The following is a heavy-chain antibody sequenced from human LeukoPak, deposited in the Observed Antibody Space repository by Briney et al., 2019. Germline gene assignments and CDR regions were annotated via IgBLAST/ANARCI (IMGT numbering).Heavy chain of an antibody. CDR1: GFTFSSCN. D-gene: IGHD1-26*01. V-gene: IGHV3-21*01. CDR2: ISSSSSYI. Sequence: GGSLRLSCAASGFTFSSCNMNWVRQAPGKGLEWVSFISSSSSYIYYADSVKGRFTISRDNAKNSLYLQMNSLRAEDTAVYYCARDRTSVGATDYYYYYYMDVWGKGTTVTVSS. J-gene: IGHJ6*03. CDR3: ARDRTSVGATDYYYYYYMDV.